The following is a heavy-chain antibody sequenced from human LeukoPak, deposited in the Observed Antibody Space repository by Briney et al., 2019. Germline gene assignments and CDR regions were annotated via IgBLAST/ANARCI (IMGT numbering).Heavy chain of an antibody. CDR3: ATGYNHDYGSFDY. Sequence: PGGSLRLSCAASGFTFSSYEMNWVRQAPGKGLEWVSYISSSGSTIYYADSVKGRFTISRDNAKNSLYLQMNSLRAEDTAVYYCATGYNHDYGSFDYWGQGTLVTVSS. CDR2: ISSSGSTI. CDR1: GFTFSSYE. J-gene: IGHJ4*02. V-gene: IGHV3-48*03. D-gene: IGHD5-18*01.